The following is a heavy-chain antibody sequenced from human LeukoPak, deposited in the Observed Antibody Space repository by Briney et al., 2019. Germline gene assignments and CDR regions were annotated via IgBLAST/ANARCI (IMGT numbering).Heavy chain of an antibody. CDR3: AQGYGNGWYPH. CDR2: ISVEGESA. D-gene: IGHD6-19*01. J-gene: IGHJ4*02. CDR1: GFSVGTSG. Sequence: GGSLRLSCTVSGFSVGTSGMSWVRQAQGKGLQTISAISVEGESAYYADSVKGRFTISRDNSKNTLYLQMNSLRVEDTAVYFCAQGYGNGWYPHWGQGSLVSVSS. V-gene: IGHV3-23*01.